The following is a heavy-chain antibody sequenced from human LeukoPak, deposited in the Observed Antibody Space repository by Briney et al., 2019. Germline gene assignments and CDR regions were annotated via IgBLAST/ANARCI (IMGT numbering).Heavy chain of an antibody. CDR2: IYTSGST. J-gene: IGHJ6*03. Sequence: PSETLSLTCTVSGGSISSYYWSWIRQPAGKGLEWIGRIYTSGSTNYNPSLKSRVTMSVDTSKNQISLKLSSVTAADTAVYYCARGSLPLYCSSTSCSPSYYMYVWGKGTTVTVSS. D-gene: IGHD2-2*01. CDR1: GGSISSYY. V-gene: IGHV4-4*07. CDR3: ARGSLPLYCSSTSCSPSYYMYV.